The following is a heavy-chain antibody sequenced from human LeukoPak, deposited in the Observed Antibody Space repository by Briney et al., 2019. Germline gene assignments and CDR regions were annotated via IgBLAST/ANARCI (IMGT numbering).Heavy chain of an antibody. CDR3: ARAHQLLSRFRFDI. D-gene: IGHD2-2*01. V-gene: IGHV4-31*03. CDR2: IYYSGST. CDR1: GGSISSGGYY. J-gene: IGHJ3*02. Sequence: SETLSLTCTVSGGSISSGGYYWSWIRQHPGKGLEWIGYIYYSGSTYYNPSLKSRVTISVDTSKNQFSLKLSSVTAADTAVYYCARAHQLLSRFRFDIWGQGTMVTVSS.